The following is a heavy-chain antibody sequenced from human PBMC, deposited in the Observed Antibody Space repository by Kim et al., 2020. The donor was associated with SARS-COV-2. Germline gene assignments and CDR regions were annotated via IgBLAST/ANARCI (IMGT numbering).Heavy chain of an antibody. Sequence: ASVKVSCKASGYTFTSYGISWVRQAPGQGLEWMGWISAYNGNTNYAQKLQGRVTMTTDTSTSTAYMELRSLRSDDTAVYYCARDDDIVVVPAAIVYYYYGMDVWGQGTTVTVSS. J-gene: IGHJ6*02. D-gene: IGHD2-2*01. V-gene: IGHV1-18*01. CDR3: ARDDDIVVVPAAIVYYYYGMDV. CDR1: GYTFTSYG. CDR2: ISAYNGNT.